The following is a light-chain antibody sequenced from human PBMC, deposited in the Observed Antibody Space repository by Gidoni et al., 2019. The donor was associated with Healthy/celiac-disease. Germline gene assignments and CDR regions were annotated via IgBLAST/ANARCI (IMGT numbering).Light chain of an antibody. CDR3: NSRDSSGNHVV. J-gene: IGLJ2*01. Sequence: SSELTQDPAVSVALGQTVRITSQGDSLRSYYESWYQQKPGQAPLLVIYGKNNRPSGIPYRFSGSSSGNTASLTITGAQAEDEADYYCNSRDSSGNHVVFGGGTKLTVL. CDR2: GKN. V-gene: IGLV3-19*01. CDR1: SLRSYY.